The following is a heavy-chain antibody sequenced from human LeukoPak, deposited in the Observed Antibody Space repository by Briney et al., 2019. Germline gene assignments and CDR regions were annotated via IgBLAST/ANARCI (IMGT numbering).Heavy chain of an antibody. CDR1: GGTFSIYA. V-gene: IGHV1-69*01. CDR2: IIPIFGTA. J-gene: IGHJ4*02. CDR3: ARLTGDEYCSSTSCYNPYYFDY. Sequence: SVKVSFKASGGTFSIYAISWVRQAPGQGLEWMGGIIPIFGTANYAQKFQGRVTITADESTSTAYMEVSSLRSEDTAVYYCARLTGDEYCSSTSCYNPYYFDYWGQGTLVTVSS. D-gene: IGHD2-2*02.